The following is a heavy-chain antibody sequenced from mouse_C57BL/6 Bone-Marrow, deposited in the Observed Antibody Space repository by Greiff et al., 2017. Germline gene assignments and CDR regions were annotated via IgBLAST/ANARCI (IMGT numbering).Heavy chain of an antibody. CDR3: AYYGSSWNFDY. J-gene: IGHJ2*01. CDR1: GYTFTSHW. V-gene: IGHV1-56*01. Sequence: VQLQQSGPELVRPGASVKISCKAPGYTFTSHWMQWVRQRTGQGLAWIGEIFPGSGSTYYNEKFKGQDTLTVDTSSSTAYMQLSSLTSEDSAVYCCAYYGSSWNFDYWGQGTTLTVSS. D-gene: IGHD1-1*01. CDR2: IFPGSGST.